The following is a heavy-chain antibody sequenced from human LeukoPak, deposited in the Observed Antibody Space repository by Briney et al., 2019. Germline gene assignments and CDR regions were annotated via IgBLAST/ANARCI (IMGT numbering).Heavy chain of an antibody. CDR3: ARGRPYYDSSGYKIYFDY. CDR2: INHSGST. Sequence: SETLSLTCAVYGGSFSGYYWSWIRQPPGKGLEWIGEINHSGSTNYNPSLKSRVTVSVDTSKNQFSLKLSSVTAADTAVYYCARGRPYYDSSGYKIYFDYWGQGTLVTVSS. J-gene: IGHJ4*02. V-gene: IGHV4-34*01. CDR1: GGSFSGYY. D-gene: IGHD3-22*01.